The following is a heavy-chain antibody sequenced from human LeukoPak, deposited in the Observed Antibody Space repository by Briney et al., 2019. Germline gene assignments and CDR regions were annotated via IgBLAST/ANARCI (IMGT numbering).Heavy chain of an antibody. J-gene: IGHJ4*02. D-gene: IGHD1-26*01. CDR2: IYVIGTN. V-gene: IGHV4-39*01. CDR3: ARQVGATTLIDH. CDR1: GGSVSSRNHY. Sequence: SETLSLTCTLSGGSVSSRNHYWGWIRQPPGKGLEWIGSIYVIGTNYYNPSLQSRVALSVDTSKNQVSLKLTSVTAADTALYYCARQVGATTLIDHWGQGTLVTVSS.